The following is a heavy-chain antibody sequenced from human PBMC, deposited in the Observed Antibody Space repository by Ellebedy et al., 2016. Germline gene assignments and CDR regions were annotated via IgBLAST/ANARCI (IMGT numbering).Heavy chain of an antibody. D-gene: IGHD2-2*01. J-gene: IGHJ3*02. V-gene: IGHV1-18*01. CDR3: ASTLKDIVVVPAADDAFDI. CDR1: GYTFTSYD. CDR2: ISAYNGNT. Sequence: ASVKVSXXASGYTFTSYDINWVRQAPGQGLEWMGWISAYNGNTNYAQKLQGRVTMTTDTSTSTAYMELRSLRSDDTAVYYCASTLKDIVVVPAADDAFDIWGQGTMVTVSS.